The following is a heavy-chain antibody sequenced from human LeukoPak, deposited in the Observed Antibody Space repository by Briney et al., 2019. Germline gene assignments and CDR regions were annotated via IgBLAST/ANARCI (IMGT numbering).Heavy chain of an antibody. V-gene: IGHV1-18*04. J-gene: IGHJ4*02. CDR2: ISAYSGNT. Sequence: GASVKVSCKASGYTFTNYYIHWVRQAPGQGLEWMGWISAYSGNTNYAQKLQGRVTMTTDTSTSTAYMELRSLRSDDTAVYYCARAFVTMVRGVILPFDYWGQGTLVTVSS. CDR3: ARAFVTMVRGVILPFDY. D-gene: IGHD3-10*01. CDR1: GYTFTNYY.